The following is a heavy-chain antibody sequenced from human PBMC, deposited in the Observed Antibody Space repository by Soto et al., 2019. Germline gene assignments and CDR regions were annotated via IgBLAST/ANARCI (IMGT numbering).Heavy chain of an antibody. CDR1: GYTFTSYG. CDR2: ISAYNGNT. Sequence: QVQLVQSGAEVKKPGASVKVSCKASGYTFTSYGISWVRQAPGQGLEWMGWISAYNGNTNYAQKLQGRVNMTTDTSASTASLELRSLRSDDTAVYYCARAHSVFRFLEWLLPHYCDYWGQGTLVTVSS. V-gene: IGHV1-18*01. D-gene: IGHD3-3*01. J-gene: IGHJ4*02. CDR3: ARAHSVFRFLEWLLPHYCDY.